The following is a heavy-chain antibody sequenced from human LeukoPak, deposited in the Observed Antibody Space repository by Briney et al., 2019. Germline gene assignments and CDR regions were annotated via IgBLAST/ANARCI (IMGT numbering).Heavy chain of an antibody. CDR2: IYYSGST. CDR3: ARGRYSSGWYPRD. V-gene: IGHV4-61*01. J-gene: IGHJ4*02. Sequence: PSETLSLTCTVSGGSVSSGSYYWSWIRQPPGKGLEWIGYIYYSGSTDYNPSLKSRVTISVDTSKNQFSLKLSSVTAADTGVYYWARGRYSSGWYPRDWGQGTLVTVSS. D-gene: IGHD6-19*01. CDR1: GGSVSSGSYY.